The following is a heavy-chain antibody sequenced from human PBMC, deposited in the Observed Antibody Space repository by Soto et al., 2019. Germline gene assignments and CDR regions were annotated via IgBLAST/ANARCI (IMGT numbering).Heavy chain of an antibody. CDR3: AKDYLTLPLRLGQLWFYIDY. CDR2: ISYDGSNE. CDR1: GFTFSNYG. J-gene: IGHJ4*02. Sequence: QVQLVESGGGVVQPGRSLRLSCAASGFTFSNYGFHWVRQAPGKGLEWVAVISYDGSNEYYADSVKGRFTISRDNSKNTLYLQMNSLRAADTVVYYCAKDYLTLPLRLGQLWFYIDYWGQGTLVPVSS. D-gene: IGHD3-16*02. V-gene: IGHV3-30*18.